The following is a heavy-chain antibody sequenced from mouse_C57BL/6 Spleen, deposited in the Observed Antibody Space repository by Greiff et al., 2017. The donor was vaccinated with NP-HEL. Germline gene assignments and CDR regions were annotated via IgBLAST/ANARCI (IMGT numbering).Heavy chain of an antibody. CDR1: GYTFTDYY. J-gene: IGHJ2*01. V-gene: IGHV1-26*01. D-gene: IGHD2-12*01. Sequence: EVQLQQSGPELVKPGASVKISCKASGYTFTDYYMNWVKQSHGKSLEWIGDINPNNGGTSYNQKFKGKATLTVDKSSSTAYMELRSRTSEDSAVYYCARTYYKDYFDYWGQGTTLTVSS. CDR3: ARTYYKDYFDY. CDR2: INPNNGGT.